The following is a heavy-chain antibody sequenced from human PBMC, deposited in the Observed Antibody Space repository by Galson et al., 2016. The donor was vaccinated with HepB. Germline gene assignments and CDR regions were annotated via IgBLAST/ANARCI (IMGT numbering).Heavy chain of an antibody. CDR3: ARERFCSSATCYVGDAFHI. V-gene: IGHV3-74*01. J-gene: IGHJ3*02. CDR2: INSDGSST. CDR1: GFTFRNYW. D-gene: IGHD2-2*01. Sequence: SLRLSCAASGFTFRNYWMHWVRQVPREGLVWVARINSDGSSTSYADSVKGRFTISRDNAKNSLYVQMDSLRAEDTAVYFCARERFCSSATCYVGDAFHIGGQGTMVTVSS.